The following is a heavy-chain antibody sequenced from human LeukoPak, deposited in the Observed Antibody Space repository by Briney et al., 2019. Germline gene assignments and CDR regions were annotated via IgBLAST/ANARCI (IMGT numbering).Heavy chain of an antibody. CDR2: ISSSSYI. CDR3: ARDVVLWFGELTR. CDR1: GFTFSSYS. D-gene: IGHD3-10*01. Sequence: KSGGSLRLSCAASGFTFSSYSMNWVRQAPGKGLEWVSSISSSSYIYYADSVKGRFTISRDNAKNSLYLRMNSLRAEDTAVYYCARDVVLWFGELTRGGQGTLVTVSS. J-gene: IGHJ4*01. V-gene: IGHV3-21*01.